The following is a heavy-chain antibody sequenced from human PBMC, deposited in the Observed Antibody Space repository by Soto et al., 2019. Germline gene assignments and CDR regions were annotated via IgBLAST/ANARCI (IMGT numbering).Heavy chain of an antibody. D-gene: IGHD1-26*01. CDR3: ARLKWERGPAPRPVPTEETFYYYYYMDV. CDR1: GYSFTSYW. V-gene: IGHV5-51*01. Sequence: PGESLKISCKGSGYSFTSYWIGWVRQMPGKGLEWMGIIYPGDSDTRYSPSFQGQVTISADKSISTAYLQWSSLKASDTAMYYCARLKWERGPAPRPVPTEETFYYYYYMDVWGKGTTVTVSS. CDR2: IYPGDSDT. J-gene: IGHJ6*03.